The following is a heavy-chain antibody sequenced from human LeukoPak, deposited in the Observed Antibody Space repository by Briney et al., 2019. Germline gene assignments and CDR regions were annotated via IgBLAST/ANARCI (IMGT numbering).Heavy chain of an antibody. D-gene: IGHD5-12*01. CDR2: ISSSSSTI. CDR3: ARDLRGYSGYDPRVY. V-gene: IGHV3-48*04. J-gene: IGHJ4*02. CDR1: GFTFSSYS. Sequence: GGSLRLSCAASGFTFSSYSMNWVRQAPGKGLEWVSYISSSSSTIYYADSVKGRFTISRDNAKNSLYLQMNSLRAEDTAVYYCARDLRGYSGYDPRVYWGQGTLVTVSS.